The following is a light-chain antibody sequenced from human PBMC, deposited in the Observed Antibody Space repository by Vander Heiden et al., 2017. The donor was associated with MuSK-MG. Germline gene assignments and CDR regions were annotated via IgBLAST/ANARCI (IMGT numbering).Light chain of an antibody. CDR1: QSVLYSSNNKNY. CDR2: WAS. Sequence: DIATTESLVSLARSLGERATINCKSSQSVLYSSNNKNYLAWYQQKPGQPPKLLIYWASTRESGVPDRFSGSGSGTDFTLTISSLQAEDVAVYYCQQYYSTPVTFGQGTKLEIK. CDR3: QQYYSTPVT. J-gene: IGKJ2*01. V-gene: IGKV4-1*01.